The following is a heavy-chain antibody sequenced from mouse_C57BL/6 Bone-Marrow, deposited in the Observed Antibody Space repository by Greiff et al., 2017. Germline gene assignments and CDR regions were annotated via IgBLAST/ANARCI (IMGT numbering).Heavy chain of an antibody. V-gene: IGHV1-64*01. D-gene: IGHD2-1*01. CDR3: ARLDGNHAMDY. Sequence: QVQLQQPGAELVKPGASVKLSCKASGYTFTSYWMHWVKQRPGQGLEWIGMIHPNSCSTNYNEKFKSKATLTVDKSSSTAYMQLSSLTSEDSAVYYCARLDGNHAMDYWGQGTSVTVSS. CDR2: IHPNSCST. J-gene: IGHJ4*01. CDR1: GYTFTSYW.